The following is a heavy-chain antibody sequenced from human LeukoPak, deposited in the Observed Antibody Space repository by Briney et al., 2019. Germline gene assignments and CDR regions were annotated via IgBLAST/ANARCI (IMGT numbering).Heavy chain of an antibody. V-gene: IGHV4-39*02. CDR3: AREEASDYYCDSSGSPDPDV. Sequence: SETLSLTCTVSGGSISSSSYYWGWIRQPPGKGLEWIGSIYYSGSTYYNPSLKSRVTISVDTSKNQFSLKLSSVTAADTAVYYCAREEASDYYCDSSGSPDPDVWGQGTTVTVSS. J-gene: IGHJ6*02. CDR1: GGSISSSSYY. CDR2: IYYSGST. D-gene: IGHD3-22*01.